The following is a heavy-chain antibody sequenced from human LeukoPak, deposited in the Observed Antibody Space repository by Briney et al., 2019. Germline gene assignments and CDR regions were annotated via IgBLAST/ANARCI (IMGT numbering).Heavy chain of an antibody. V-gene: IGHV4-59*01. CDR2: ISCSGTT. Sequence: SETLSLTCTVSGGSISSYYWSWIRQPPGKRLEWIGCISCSGTTYYNVSLKTRVTISVDTSKNQFSLKLTSVTAADTAVYYCARVTSPSSFASSGYYPLDYWGQGILVTVSS. CDR3: ARVTSPSSFASSGYYPLDY. CDR1: GGSISSYY. J-gene: IGHJ4*02. D-gene: IGHD3-22*01.